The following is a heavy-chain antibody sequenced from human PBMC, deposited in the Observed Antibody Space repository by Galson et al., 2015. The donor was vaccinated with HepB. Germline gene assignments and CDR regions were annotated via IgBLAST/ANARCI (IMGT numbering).Heavy chain of an antibody. CDR2: ISSNGGST. CDR3: VKEFQDYDILTGYYN. V-gene: IGHV3-64D*06. D-gene: IGHD3-9*01. J-gene: IGHJ4*02. Sequence: SLRLSCAASGFTFSSYAMHWVRQAPGKGLEYVSAISSNGGSTYYADSVKGRFTISRDNSKNTLYLQMSSLRAEDTAVYYCVKEFQDYDILTGYYNWGQGTLVTVSS. CDR1: GFTFSSYA.